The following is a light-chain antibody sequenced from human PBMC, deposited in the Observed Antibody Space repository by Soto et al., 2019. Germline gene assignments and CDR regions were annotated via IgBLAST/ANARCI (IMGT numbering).Light chain of an antibody. CDR2: EVN. CDR3: SSYTSSTTWV. V-gene: IGLV2-14*01. J-gene: IGLJ3*02. Sequence: QSVLTQPASVSGSPGQSITISCTGTSRDVGGYNSVSWYQQHPATAPKLIIYEVNNRPSGLSNRFSGSKSGNTASLTISGLQAEDEADYYCSSYTSSTTWVFGGGTKVTVL. CDR1: SRDVGGYNS.